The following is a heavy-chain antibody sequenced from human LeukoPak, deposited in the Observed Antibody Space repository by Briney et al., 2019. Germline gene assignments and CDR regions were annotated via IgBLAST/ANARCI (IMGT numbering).Heavy chain of an antibody. D-gene: IGHD3-10*01. V-gene: IGHV4-34*01. CDR3: AKERHGSGSYYIDY. CDR2: IYHSGST. J-gene: IGHJ4*02. CDR1: GGSFSGYY. Sequence: SETLSLTCAVYGGSFSGYYWSWIRQPPGKGLEWIGEIYHSGSTNYNPSLKSRVTISVDTSKNQFSLKLSSVTAADTAVYYCAKERHGSGSYYIDYWGQGTLVTVSS.